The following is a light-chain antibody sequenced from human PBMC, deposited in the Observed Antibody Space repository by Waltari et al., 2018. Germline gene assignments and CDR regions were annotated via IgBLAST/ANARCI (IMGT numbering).Light chain of an antibody. J-gene: IGKJ2*01. CDR2: GAA. V-gene: IGKV3-20*01. CDR3: QQYGGSPYT. Sequence: ELVLTQSPGTRSLSPGERAPLSCRASQSISSSYLAWYQQKPGQTPRLLIYGAAIRAIGIPDRFSGSGSGTGFTLTISRLEPEDFAVYYCQQYGGSPYTFVQGTKLEIK. CDR1: QSISSSY.